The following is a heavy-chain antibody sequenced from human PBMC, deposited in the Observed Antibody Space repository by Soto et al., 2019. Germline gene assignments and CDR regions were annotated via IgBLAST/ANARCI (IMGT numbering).Heavy chain of an antibody. Sequence: VGSLRLSCAGSGFTFNNFWMHWVRQAPGKGLVWVARINTDGSVTSHADSVKGRFTISRDNAKSTLYLQMNSLRAEDSARYYCARQTGLGATNYWGRGTLVTVSS. V-gene: IGHV3-74*01. CDR2: INTDGSVT. CDR1: GFTFNNFW. CDR3: ARQTGLGATNY. J-gene: IGHJ4*02. D-gene: IGHD1-26*01.